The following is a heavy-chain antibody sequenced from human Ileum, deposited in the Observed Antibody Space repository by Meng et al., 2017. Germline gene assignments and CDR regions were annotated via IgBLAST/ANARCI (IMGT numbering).Heavy chain of an antibody. CDR3: ARLWFGERPPDY. V-gene: IGHV4-30-4*01. CDR1: GGSFSSDNYY. D-gene: IGHD3-10*01. CDR2: TYYNGSP. Sequence: QVQLQESGPGLVKPSQTLSLTCSVSGGSFSSDNYYWTWIRQTPGKGLEWIGLTYYNGSPFYNPSLRSRVTISVDTSKNQFSLKLSSVTAADTAVYYCARLWFGERPPDYWGQGTLVTVSS. J-gene: IGHJ4*02.